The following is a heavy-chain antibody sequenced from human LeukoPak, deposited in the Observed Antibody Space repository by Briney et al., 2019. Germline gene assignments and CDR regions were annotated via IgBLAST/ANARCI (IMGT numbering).Heavy chain of an antibody. Sequence: SETLSLTCTVSGGSISSSSYYWGCIRQPPWKGLERIGSIYYSGSTYYNPSLKSRVTISVDTSKNQFSLKLSSVTAADTAVYFCARNQYYYYMDVWGKGTTVTVSS. D-gene: IGHD1-14*01. CDR3: ARNQYYYYMDV. CDR1: GGSISSSSYY. V-gene: IGHV4-39*07. CDR2: IYYSGST. J-gene: IGHJ6*03.